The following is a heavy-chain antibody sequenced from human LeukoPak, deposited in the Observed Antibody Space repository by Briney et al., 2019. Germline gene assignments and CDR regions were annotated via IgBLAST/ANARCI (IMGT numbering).Heavy chain of an antibody. CDR1: GFTFSSYA. V-gene: IGHV3-23*01. D-gene: IGHD4-17*01. CDR2: ISGSGGST. CDR3: AKVRPWAVTTRLYFDY. J-gene: IGHJ4*02. Sequence: GGSLRLSCAASGFTFSSYAMSWVRQAPGKGLEWVSAISGSGGSTYYADSVKGRFTISRDNSKNTLYLQMNSLRAEDTAVYYCAKVRPWAVTTRLYFDYWGQGTLDTVSS.